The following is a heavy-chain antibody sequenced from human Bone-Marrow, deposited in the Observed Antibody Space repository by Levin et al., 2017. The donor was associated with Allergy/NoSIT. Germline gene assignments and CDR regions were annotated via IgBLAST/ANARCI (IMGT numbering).Heavy chain of an antibody. CDR3: ARGGYSRGWPHLGV. CDR2: ISSDGSDK. CDR1: GFKISSYG. D-gene: IGHD6-19*01. Sequence: GGSLRLSCIASGFKISSYGMHWVRQAPGKGPEWVTLISSDGSDKYYADSVKGRFSISRDVSKNTIYLQLNNLRAEDTAVYFCARGGYSRGWPHLGVWGQGTTVSVS. J-gene: IGHJ6*02. V-gene: IGHV3-33*01.